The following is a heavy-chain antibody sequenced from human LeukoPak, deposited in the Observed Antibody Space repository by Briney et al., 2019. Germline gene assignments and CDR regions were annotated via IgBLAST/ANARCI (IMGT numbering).Heavy chain of an antibody. V-gene: IGHV4-34*01. CDR3: ARGEWLRLRKGFDY. J-gene: IGHJ4*02. D-gene: IGHD5-12*01. CDR1: GGSFSGYY. Sequence: SETLSLTCAVYGGSFSGYYWSWIRQPPGKGLEWIGEINHSGSTNYNPSLKSPVTISVDTSKNQFSLKLSSVTAADTAVYYCARGEWLRLRKGFDYWGQGTLVTVSS. CDR2: INHSGST.